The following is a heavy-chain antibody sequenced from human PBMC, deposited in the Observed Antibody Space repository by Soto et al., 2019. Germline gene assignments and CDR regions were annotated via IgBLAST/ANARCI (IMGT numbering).Heavy chain of an antibody. CDR3: ARDSPNIVVVTAILNY. CDR2: ISSNGGST. CDR1: GFTFSSYA. V-gene: IGHV3-64*04. Sequence: PGGSLRLSCAASGFTFSSYAMHWVRQAPGKGLEYVSAISSNGGSTYYADSVKGRFTISRDNSKNTLYLQMNSLRAEDTAVYYCARDSPNIVVVTAILNYWGQGTLVTVSS. J-gene: IGHJ4*02. D-gene: IGHD2-21*02.